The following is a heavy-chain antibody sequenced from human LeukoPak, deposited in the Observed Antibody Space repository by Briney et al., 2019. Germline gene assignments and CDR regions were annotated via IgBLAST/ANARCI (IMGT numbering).Heavy chain of an antibody. CDR2: ISYDGSNK. V-gene: IGHV3-30*18. CDR3: AKVQYFCPSAFDI. CDR1: GFTDRNYG. Sequence: GGSLTLSYAASGFTDRNYGMHWVRQAPGKGLDWVAVISYDGSNKYYADSVKGRFTISRDNSKNTLYLQMNSLRAEDTAVYYCAKVQYFCPSAFDIWGQGTMVTVSS. D-gene: IGHD3-9*01. J-gene: IGHJ3*02.